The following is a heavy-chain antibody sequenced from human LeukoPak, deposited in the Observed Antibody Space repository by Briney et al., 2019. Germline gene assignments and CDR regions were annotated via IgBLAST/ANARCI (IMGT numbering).Heavy chain of an antibody. J-gene: IGHJ4*02. V-gene: IGHV3-7*01. Sequence: GGSLRLSCAASGFTFSSYSMNWVRQAPGKGLEWVANIKQDGSEKYYVDSVKGRFTISRDNAKNSLYLQMNSLRAEDTAVYYCARIALSTVKRNRPFDYWGQGTLVTVSS. CDR2: IKQDGSEK. CDR1: GFTFSSYS. D-gene: IGHD4-17*01. CDR3: ARIALSTVKRNRPFDY.